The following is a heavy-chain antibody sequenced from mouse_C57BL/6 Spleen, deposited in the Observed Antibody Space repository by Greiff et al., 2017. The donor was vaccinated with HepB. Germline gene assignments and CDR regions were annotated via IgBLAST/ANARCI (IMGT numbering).Heavy chain of an antibody. CDR3: ARLPYLLLPYYFDY. Sequence: VQLQQSDAELVKPGASVKISCKVSGYTFTDHTIHWMKQRPEQGLEWIGYIYPRDGSTKYNEKFKGQATLTADNSSSTAYMQLNSLTSEDSAVDFCARLPYLLLPYYFDYWGQGTTLTVSS. D-gene: IGHD1-1*01. J-gene: IGHJ2*01. V-gene: IGHV1-78*01. CDR2: IYPRDGST. CDR1: GYTFTDHT.